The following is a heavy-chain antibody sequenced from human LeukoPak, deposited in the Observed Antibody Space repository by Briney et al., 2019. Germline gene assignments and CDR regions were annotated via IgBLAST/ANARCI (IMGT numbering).Heavy chain of an antibody. CDR1: GFTFSSYA. CDR2: ISGSGGST. CDR3: AKDQMYYYGSGSYPSLDY. V-gene: IGHV3-23*01. J-gene: IGHJ4*02. Sequence: GASLRLSCAASGFTFSSYAMNWVRQAPGKGLEWVSAISGSGGSTYYADSVKGRFTISRDNSKNTLYLQMNRLRAEDTAVYYCAKDQMYYYGSGSYPSLDYWGQGTLVTVSS. D-gene: IGHD3-10*01.